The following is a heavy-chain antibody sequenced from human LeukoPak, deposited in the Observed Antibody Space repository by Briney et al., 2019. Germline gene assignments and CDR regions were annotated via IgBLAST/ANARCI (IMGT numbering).Heavy chain of an antibody. V-gene: IGHV1-46*01. CDR1: GYTFTSYS. Sequence: GASVKVSCKASGYTFTSYSVHWVRQAPGQGFDWMGIINPSGGSTSYAQKFQGRVTMTRDTSTSTVYMQLSSLRSEDTAVYYCARAISPVAYYGMDVWGQGTTVTVSS. CDR2: INPSGGST. D-gene: IGHD3-3*01. CDR3: ARAISPVAYYGMDV. J-gene: IGHJ6*02.